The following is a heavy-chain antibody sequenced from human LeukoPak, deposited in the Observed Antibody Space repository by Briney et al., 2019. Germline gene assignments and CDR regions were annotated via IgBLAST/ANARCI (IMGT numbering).Heavy chain of an antibody. CDR3: ARSYCSGGTCYNYYYYYMDV. CDR2: ISSSSSTI. Sequence: PGGSLRLSCAASGFTFSSNSMNWVRQAPGKGPEWVSYISSSSSTIYYADSVKGRFTISRDNAKNSLYLQMNSLRAEDTAVYHCARSYCSGGTCYNYYYYYMDVWGKGTTVTVSS. D-gene: IGHD2-15*01. CDR1: GFTFSSNS. J-gene: IGHJ6*03. V-gene: IGHV3-48*04.